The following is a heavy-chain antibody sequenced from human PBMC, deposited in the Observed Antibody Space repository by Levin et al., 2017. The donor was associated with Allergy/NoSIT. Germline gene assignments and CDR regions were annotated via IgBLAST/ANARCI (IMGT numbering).Heavy chain of an antibody. CDR2: IIPIFGTA. D-gene: IGHD2-21*02. CDR1: GGTFSSYA. Sequence: GASVKVSCKASGGTFSSYAISWVRQAPGQGLEWMGGIIPIFGTANYAQKFQGRVTITADESTSTAYMELSSLRSVDTAVYYCARGRRTSAYCGGDCYSCDYWGQGTLVTVSS. V-gene: IGHV1-69*13. CDR3: ARGRRTSAYCGGDCYSCDY. J-gene: IGHJ4*02.